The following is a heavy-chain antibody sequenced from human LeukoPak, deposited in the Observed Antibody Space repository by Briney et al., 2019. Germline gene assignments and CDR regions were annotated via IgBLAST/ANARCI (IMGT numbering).Heavy chain of an antibody. CDR3: AKDRYAVFGVVLNYYYYGMDV. D-gene: IGHD3-3*01. CDR2: ISYDGSNK. J-gene: IGHJ6*02. Sequence: SGRSLRLSCAASGFTFSSYGMHWVRQAPGKGLEWVAVISYDGSNKYYADSVKGRFTISRDNSKNTLYLQMNSLGAEDTAVYYCAKDRYAVFGVVLNYYYYGMDVWGQGTTVTVSS. CDR1: GFTFSSYG. V-gene: IGHV3-30*18.